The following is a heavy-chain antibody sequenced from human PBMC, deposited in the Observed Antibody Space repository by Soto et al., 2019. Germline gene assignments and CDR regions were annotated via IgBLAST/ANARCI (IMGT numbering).Heavy chain of an antibody. CDR2: IYHSGST. J-gene: IGHJ4*02. Sequence: SETLSLTCAVSGGSISSSNLWSWVRQPPGKGLEWIGEIYHSGSTNYNPYLKSRVTISVDKSKNQFSLKLSSVTAADTAVYYCARARGARYFDYWGQGTLVTVSS. V-gene: IGHV4-4*02. D-gene: IGHD2-15*01. CDR3: ARARGARYFDY. CDR1: GGSISSSNL.